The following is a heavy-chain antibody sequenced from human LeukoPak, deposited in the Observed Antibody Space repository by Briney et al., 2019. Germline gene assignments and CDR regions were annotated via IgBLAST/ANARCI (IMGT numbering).Heavy chain of an antibody. Sequence: SETLSLTCAVYGGSFSGYYWSWIRQPPGRGLEWIGEINHSGSAYYNPSLKSRVTISVDRSKNQFSLKLSSVTAADTAVYYCARAPDYGESAFDIWGQGTMVTVSS. CDR1: GGSFSGYY. D-gene: IGHD4-17*01. CDR2: INHSGSA. CDR3: ARAPDYGESAFDI. V-gene: IGHV4-34*01. J-gene: IGHJ3*02.